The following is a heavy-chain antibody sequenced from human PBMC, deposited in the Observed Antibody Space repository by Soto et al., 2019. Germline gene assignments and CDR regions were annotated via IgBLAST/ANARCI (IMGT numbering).Heavy chain of an antibody. CDR2: IYYSGST. CDR3: ARQPPAAGDYYYYYYMDV. V-gene: IGHV4-59*08. CDR1: GGSISSYY. J-gene: IGHJ6*03. D-gene: IGHD6-13*01. Sequence: SETLSLTCTVSGGSISSYYWSWIRQPPGKGLEWIGYIYYSGSTNYNPSLKSRVTISVDTSKNQFSLKLSSVTAADTAVYYCARQPPAAGDYYYYYYMDVWGKGTTVTVSS.